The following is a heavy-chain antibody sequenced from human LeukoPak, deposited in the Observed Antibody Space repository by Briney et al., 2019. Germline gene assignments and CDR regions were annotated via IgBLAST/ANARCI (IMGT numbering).Heavy chain of an antibody. V-gene: IGHV3-74*03. D-gene: IGHD3-3*01. CDR1: GFTFSSYW. J-gene: IGHJ4*02. CDR2: INSDGSSI. CDR3: ARDGEGSVDFDY. Sequence: GGSLRLSCAASGFTFSSYWMHWVRQAPGKGLVWVSRINSDGSSIMYAHSVKGRLTISRDNARNTLDLQINSLRAEDTAVYYCARDGEGSVDFDYWGQGTLVTVSS.